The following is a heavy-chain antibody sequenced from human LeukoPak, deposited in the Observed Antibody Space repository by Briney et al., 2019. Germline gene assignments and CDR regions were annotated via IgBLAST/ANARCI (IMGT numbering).Heavy chain of an antibody. CDR3: ARDLSGSLNLNDY. CDR2: LSLKNGNT. CDR1: GYTYTNYA. V-gene: IGHV1-18*01. J-gene: IGHJ4*02. Sequence: ASVKVSCKASGYTYTNYAISWVRQAPGQGLEGMGWLSLKNGNTNYAPRLLGRVTMTTDTSTSTAYMEMRSLRSDDTAVYYCARDLSGSLNLNDYWGQGTLVTVSS. D-gene: IGHD1-26*01.